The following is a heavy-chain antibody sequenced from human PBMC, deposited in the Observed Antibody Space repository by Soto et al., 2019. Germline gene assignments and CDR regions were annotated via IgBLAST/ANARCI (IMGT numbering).Heavy chain of an antibody. Sequence: QLQLQESGPGLVKPSETLSLTCTVSGGSISSSSYSWGWIRQPPGKGLEWIGSIYYCGSTYYTPYHKSRFTISVDTYKNHVSLKLSSVTAADTAVYYCARRTITGTSHFDYWGQGTLVTVSS. V-gene: IGHV4-39*01. D-gene: IGHD1-7*01. CDR2: IYYCGST. CDR3: ARRTITGTSHFDY. CDR1: GGSISSSSYS. J-gene: IGHJ4*02.